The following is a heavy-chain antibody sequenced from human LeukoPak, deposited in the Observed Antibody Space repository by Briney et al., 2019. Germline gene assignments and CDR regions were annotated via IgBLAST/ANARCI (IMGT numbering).Heavy chain of an antibody. CDR2: IYYSGST. Sequence: SETLSLTCTVSGGSLSSYYWSWIRQPPGKGLEWSGDIYYSGSTNYNPSLKSRVTISVDTSKNQFSLKLSSVTAADTAVYYCARDRGSGSYYNLYYVDVWGKGTTVTVSS. D-gene: IGHD3-10*01. CDR3: ARDRGSGSYYNLYYVDV. V-gene: IGHV4-59*01. CDR1: GGSLSSYY. J-gene: IGHJ6*03.